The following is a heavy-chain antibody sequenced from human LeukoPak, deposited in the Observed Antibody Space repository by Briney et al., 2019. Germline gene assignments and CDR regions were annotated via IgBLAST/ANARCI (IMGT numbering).Heavy chain of an antibody. V-gene: IGHV3-23*01. D-gene: IGHD3-10*01. J-gene: IGHJ3*01. CDR1: GFTFAIHA. CDR2: ISGDGAST. CDR3: AKDSYVSGRPLHTFDV. Sequence: GGSLRLSCAASGFTFAIHAMTWVRQAPGKGLEWVSGISGDGASTHYAESVKGQFTISRDNSQNTLFLQMNSLRVEDTAIYYCAKDSYVSGRPLHTFDVWGQGT.